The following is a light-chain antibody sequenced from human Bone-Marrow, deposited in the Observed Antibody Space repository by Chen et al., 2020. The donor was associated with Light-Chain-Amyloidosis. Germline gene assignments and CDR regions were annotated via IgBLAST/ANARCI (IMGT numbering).Light chain of an antibody. CDR3: SSYTITTTRV. CDR1: SSDVGGDTH. CDR2: EIP. V-gene: IGLV2-14*01. Sequence: QSAQTQPASVSGSPGQASTISWTGTSSDVGGDTHVSGYQQHPDKDPTLMNYEIPTRPSWVPYRFTGSKSDKTASLTISALQTYYEADYFCSSYTITTTRVFESGTRVTVL. J-gene: IGLJ1*01.